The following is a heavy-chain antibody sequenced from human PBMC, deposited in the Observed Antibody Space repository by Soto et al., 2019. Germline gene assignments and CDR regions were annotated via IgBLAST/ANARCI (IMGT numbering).Heavy chain of an antibody. V-gene: IGHV3-30*03. CDR2: ISYDGSNK. Sequence: GGSLRLSCAASGFTFSSYGMHWVRQAPGKGLEWVAVISYDGSNKYYADSVKGRFTISRDNSKNTLYLQMNSLRAEDTAVYYCAGSSSSSGLSFDYWGQGTLVTVSS. CDR3: AGSSSSSGLSFDY. J-gene: IGHJ4*02. CDR1: GFTFSSYG. D-gene: IGHD6-6*01.